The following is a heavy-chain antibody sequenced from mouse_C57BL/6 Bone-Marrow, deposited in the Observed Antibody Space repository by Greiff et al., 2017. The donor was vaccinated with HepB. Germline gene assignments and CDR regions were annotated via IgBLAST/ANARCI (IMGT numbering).Heavy chain of an antibody. V-gene: IGHV1-74*01. CDR1: GYTFTDYY. CDR3: AMEYYGSSRLKNFDY. D-gene: IGHD1-1*01. CDR2: IHPSDSDT. J-gene: IGHJ2*01. Sequence: VQLQQSGPELVKPGASVKISCKASGYTFTDYYINWVKQRPGQGLEWIGRIHPSDSDTNYNQKFKGKATLTVDKSSSTAYMQLSSLTSEDSAVYYCAMEYYGSSRLKNFDYWGQGTTLTVSS.